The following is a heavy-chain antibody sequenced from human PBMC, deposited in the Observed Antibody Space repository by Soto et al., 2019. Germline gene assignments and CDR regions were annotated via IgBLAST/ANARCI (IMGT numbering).Heavy chain of an antibody. J-gene: IGHJ6*03. V-gene: IGHV1-8*02. Sequence: EASVKVSCKASGYTFTGYYMHWVRQAPGQGLEWMGWMNPNSGGTGYAQKFQGRVTMTRNTSISAAYMELSSLRSEDTAVYYCARGRRHAADYYYYYMDVWGKGTTVTVSS. CDR1: GYTFTGYY. D-gene: IGHD6-25*01. CDR3: ARGRRHAADYYYYYMDV. CDR2: MNPNSGGT.